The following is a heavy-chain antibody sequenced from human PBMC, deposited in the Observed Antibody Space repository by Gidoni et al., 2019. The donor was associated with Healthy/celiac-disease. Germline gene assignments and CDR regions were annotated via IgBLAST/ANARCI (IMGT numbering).Heavy chain of an antibody. D-gene: IGHD6-19*01. V-gene: IGHV4-39*01. Sequence: QLQLQESGPGLVKPSETLSLTCTVSGGSISSSSYYWGWIRQPPGKGLEWIGSIYYSGSTYYNPSLKSRVTISVDTSKNQFSLKLSSVTAADTAVYYCARLTLSSGFDYWGQGTLVTVSS. CDR3: ARLTLSSGFDY. CDR2: IYYSGST. J-gene: IGHJ4*02. CDR1: GGSISSSSYY.